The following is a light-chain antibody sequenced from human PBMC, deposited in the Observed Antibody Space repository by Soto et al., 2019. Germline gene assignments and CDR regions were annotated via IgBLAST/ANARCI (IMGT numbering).Light chain of an antibody. V-gene: IGKV3-15*01. J-gene: IGKJ1*01. CDR3: QQYNNWPPWT. Sequence: EIVMTQSPATLSVSPGERATLSCRASQSVSSNLAWYQQKPGQAPSLLIYGASTRATGIPARFSGSGSGTEFTLTISSLQSEDLAAYYCQQYNNWPPWTFGQGTKVEIK. CDR1: QSVSSN. CDR2: GAS.